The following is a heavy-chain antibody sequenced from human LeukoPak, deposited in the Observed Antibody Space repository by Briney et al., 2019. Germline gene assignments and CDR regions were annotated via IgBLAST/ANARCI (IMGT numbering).Heavy chain of an antibody. CDR3: ARGYCSGGSCYSWFDP. CDR1: GYTFTSYY. D-gene: IGHD2-15*01. V-gene: IGHV1-46*01. CDR2: INPSGGST. J-gene: IGHJ5*02. Sequence: ASVKVSCKASGYTFTSYYMHWVRQAPGQGLEWMGIINPSGGSTSYAQKFQGRVTMTRDTSTSTVYMELSSLRSEDTAVYYCARGYCSGGSCYSWFDPGGQGTLVTVSS.